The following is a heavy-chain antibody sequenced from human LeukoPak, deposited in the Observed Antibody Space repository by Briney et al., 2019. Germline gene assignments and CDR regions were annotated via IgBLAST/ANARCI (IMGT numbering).Heavy chain of an antibody. Sequence: SETLSLTCTVSGGSISSSSYYWGWIRQPPGEGLEWIGSIYYSGSTYYNPSLKSRVTISVDTSKNQFSLKLSSVTAADTAVYYCASYREDGYNLDYWGQGTLVTVSS. CDR2: IYYSGST. CDR3: ASYREDGYNLDY. CDR1: GGSISSSSYY. V-gene: IGHV4-39*01. J-gene: IGHJ4*02. D-gene: IGHD5-24*01.